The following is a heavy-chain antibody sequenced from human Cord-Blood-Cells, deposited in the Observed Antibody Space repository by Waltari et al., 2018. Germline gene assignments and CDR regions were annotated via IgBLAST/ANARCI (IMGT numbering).Heavy chain of an antibody. Sequence: QVQLVESGGGVVQPGRSLRLSCAASGFTFSSYGMHWVRQAPAEGLEWVAVIANDGSNKYYADSGKGRFTISRDNSKNTLYLQMNSLRAEDTAVYYCAKDKSGDGAFDIWGQGTMVTVSS. D-gene: IGHD1-26*01. CDR1: GFTFSSYG. CDR3: AKDKSGDGAFDI. CDR2: IANDGSNK. V-gene: IGHV3-30*18. J-gene: IGHJ3*02.